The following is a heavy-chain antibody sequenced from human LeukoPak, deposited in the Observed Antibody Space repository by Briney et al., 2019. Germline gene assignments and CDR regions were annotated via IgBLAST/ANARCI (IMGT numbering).Heavy chain of an antibody. CDR3: ARHAPTLYSSSWYD. CDR1: GFTVSSNY. CDR2: INHSGST. J-gene: IGHJ4*02. Sequence: GSLRLSCAASGFTVSSNYMSWVRQAPGKGLEWIGEINHSGSTNYNPSLKSRVTISVDTSKNQFSLKLSSVTAADTAVYYCARHAPTLYSSSWYDWGQGTLVTVSS. D-gene: IGHD6-13*01. V-gene: IGHV4-34*01.